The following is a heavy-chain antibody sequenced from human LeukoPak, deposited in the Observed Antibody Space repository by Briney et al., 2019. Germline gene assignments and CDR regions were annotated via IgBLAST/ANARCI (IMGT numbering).Heavy chain of an antibody. J-gene: IGHJ4*02. Sequence: PSETLSLTCSVSGGSISSSSYYWGWIRQPPGKGLEWIGSIYYNGNTYYNPSLKSRVTISVDTSKNQFSLKLSSVTAADTAVYYCGSGITGTRLDYWGQGTLVTVSS. CDR1: GGSISSSSYY. CDR3: GSGITGTRLDY. V-gene: IGHV4-39*07. CDR2: IYYNGNT. D-gene: IGHD1-20*01.